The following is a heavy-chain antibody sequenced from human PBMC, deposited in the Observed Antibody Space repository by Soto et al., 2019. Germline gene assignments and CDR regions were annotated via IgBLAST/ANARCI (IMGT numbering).Heavy chain of an antibody. V-gene: IGHV4-59*02. Sequence: DTLSLTCSVSGGYVHSYYWSWLRQSPGRGLEWIAYIYYTGSTKYNPSLKSRATISLDTSKNEVYLKMTSVTAADTAVYYCARARVRGVSPDYDFWGQGTQVTVSS. CDR1: GGYVHSYY. CDR3: ARARVRGVSPDYDF. D-gene: IGHD2-8*01. CDR2: IYYTGST. J-gene: IGHJ4*02.